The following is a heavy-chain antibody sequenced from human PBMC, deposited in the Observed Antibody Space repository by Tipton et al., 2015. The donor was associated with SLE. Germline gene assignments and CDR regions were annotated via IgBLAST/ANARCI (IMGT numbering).Heavy chain of an antibody. CDR3: VRGGTVFGVVLNWFDP. V-gene: IGHV4-34*01. D-gene: IGHD3-3*01. CDR2: INHSGST. CDR1: GGSFSGYY. J-gene: IGHJ5*02. Sequence: TLSLTCTVYGGSFSGYYWSWIRQPPGKGLEWIGEINHSGSTNYNPSLKSRVTISVDTSKNQFSLKLSSVTAADTAVYYCVRGGTVFGVVLNWFDPWGQGTLVTVSS.